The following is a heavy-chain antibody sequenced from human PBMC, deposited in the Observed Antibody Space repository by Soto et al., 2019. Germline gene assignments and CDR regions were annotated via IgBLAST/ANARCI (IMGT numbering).Heavy chain of an antibody. CDR1: GFIFNAYA. CDR2: IGGRGGNT. V-gene: IGHV3-23*01. CDR3: AMVASDYINSADH. J-gene: IGHJ4*02. Sequence: EVQLLESGGGLVQPGGSLRLSCAASGFIFNAYAMTWVRQAPGKGLEWVSAIGGRGGNTYYAASVKGRFTISRDNSKDTVVLEMNRLRVDDTAVYFWAMVASDYINSADHWCQGILVTVSS. D-gene: IGHD4-4*01.